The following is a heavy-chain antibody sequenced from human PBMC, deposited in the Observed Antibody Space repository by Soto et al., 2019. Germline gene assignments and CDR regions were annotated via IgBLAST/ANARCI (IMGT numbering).Heavy chain of an antibody. V-gene: IGHV3-23*01. CDR3: AKDESTGYVELY. CDR1: GLRLTNFA. D-gene: IGHD3-22*01. J-gene: IGHJ4*02. Sequence: QPGWSLRLSCAASGLRLTNFAMNWVRQAPGKGLEWISTISGGGDSTYYADSVRGRFTVSRDDSKNTVYLQMNSLRAEDTALYYCAKDESTGYVELYWGLGTLVTVSS. CDR2: ISGGGDST.